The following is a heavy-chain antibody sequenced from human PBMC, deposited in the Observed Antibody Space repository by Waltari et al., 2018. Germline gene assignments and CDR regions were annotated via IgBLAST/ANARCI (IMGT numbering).Heavy chain of an antibody. CDR3: ARHWKRSGYRFDP. D-gene: IGHD5-12*01. Sequence: QLRLQESGPGLVKPSETLFLTCTVSGGSISSGGYSWGWIRQSPGKGLEWIGSIYYSGSTYYNPTLESRVTISGDTSKNEFSLKLSSVTAADTAVYYCARHWKRSGYRFDPWGQGTLVTVSS. J-gene: IGHJ5*02. V-gene: IGHV4-39*01. CDR2: IYYSGST. CDR1: GGSISSGGYS.